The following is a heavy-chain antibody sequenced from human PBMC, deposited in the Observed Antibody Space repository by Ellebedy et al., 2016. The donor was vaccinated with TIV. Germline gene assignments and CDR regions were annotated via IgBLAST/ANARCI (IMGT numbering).Heavy chain of an antibody. J-gene: IGHJ4*02. CDR1: GGAFSGNY. Sequence: MPSETLSLTCAVYGGAFSGNYWSRIRQPPGKGLEWIGTFNHSGSTNYNPSLKSRVTISVDKSKNQLSLKLSSVTAADTAVYYCARAVFGTKFDFWGQGTLVTVSS. CDR2: FNHSGST. CDR3: ARAVFGTKFDF. D-gene: IGHD1-14*01. V-gene: IGHV4-34*01.